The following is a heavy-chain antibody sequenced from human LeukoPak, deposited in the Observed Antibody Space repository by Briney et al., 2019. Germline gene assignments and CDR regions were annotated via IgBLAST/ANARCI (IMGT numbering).Heavy chain of an antibody. V-gene: IGHV4-59*01. D-gene: IGHD3-10*01. CDR1: DDSITMYY. CDR3: ARDSDYYYMDV. CDR2: VNHTGST. J-gene: IGHJ6*03. Sequence: SETLSLTCSVSDDSITMYYWTWLRQPPGKGLEGSGYVNHTGSTNFNPSLNGGGSISRDTTNNIFSLRLRSVTAADTAVYFCARDSDYYYMDVWGKGTTVTVSS.